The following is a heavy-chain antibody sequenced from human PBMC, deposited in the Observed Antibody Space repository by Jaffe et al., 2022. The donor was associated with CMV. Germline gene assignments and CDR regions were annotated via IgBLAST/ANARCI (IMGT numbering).Heavy chain of an antibody. CDR2: IFSNDEK. V-gene: IGHV2-26*01. Sequence: QVTLKESGPVLVKPTETLTLTCTVSGFSLSNARMGVSWIRQPPGKALEWLAHIFSNDEKSYSTSLKSRLTISKDTSKSQVVLTMTNMDPVDTATYYCARIRQQWLLSRGTFDYWGQGTLVTVSS. D-gene: IGHD3-3*01. J-gene: IGHJ4*02. CDR1: GFSLSNARMG. CDR3: ARIRQQWLLSRGTFDY.